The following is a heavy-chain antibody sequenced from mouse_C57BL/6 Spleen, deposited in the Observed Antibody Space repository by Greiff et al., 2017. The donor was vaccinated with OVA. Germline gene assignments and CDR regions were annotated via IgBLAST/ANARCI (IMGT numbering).Heavy chain of an antibody. J-gene: IGHJ4*01. CDR1: GYTFTSYW. CDR2: IDPSDSYT. CDR3: ARRKYYDYLYYYAMDY. D-gene: IGHD2-4*01. Sequence: QVQLQQPGAELVKPGASVKLSCKASGYTFTSYWMQWVKQRPGQGLEWIGEIDPSDSYTNYNQKFKGKATLTVDTSSSTAYMQLSSLTSEDSAVYYCARRKYYDYLYYYAMDYWGQGTSVTVSS. V-gene: IGHV1-50*01.